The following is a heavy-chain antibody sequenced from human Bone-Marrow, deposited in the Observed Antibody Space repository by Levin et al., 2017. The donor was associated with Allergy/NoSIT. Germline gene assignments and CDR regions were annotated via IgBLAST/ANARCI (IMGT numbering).Heavy chain of an antibody. CDR2: MNPNSGNT. J-gene: IGHJ6*02. D-gene: IGHD6-19*01. CDR3: ARYSSGWFTYGDYYYGMDV. CDR1: GYTFTSYD. Sequence: GESLKISCKASGYTFTSYDINWVRQATGQGLEWMGWMNPNSGNTGYAQKFQGRVTMTRNTSISTAYMELSSLRSEDTAVYYCARYSSGWFTYGDYYYGMDVWGQGTTVTVSS. V-gene: IGHV1-8*01.